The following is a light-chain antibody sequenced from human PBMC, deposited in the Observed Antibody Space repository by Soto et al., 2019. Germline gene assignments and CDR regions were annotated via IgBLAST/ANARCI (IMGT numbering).Light chain of an antibody. V-gene: IGKV3-20*01. CDR1: QSVSSSD. Sequence: EIVLTQSPGTLSLSPGDRATLSCRASQSVSSSDFAWYQQKAAQAPRLLIYVASSRATGIPDRFSGSGSGTDFTLTISILESEDVAVYYCQQYGSSPLYTFCQGTKLEI. CDR2: VAS. J-gene: IGKJ2*01. CDR3: QQYGSSPLYT.